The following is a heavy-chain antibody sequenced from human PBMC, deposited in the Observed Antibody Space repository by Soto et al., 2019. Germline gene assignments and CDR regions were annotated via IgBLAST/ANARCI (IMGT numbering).Heavy chain of an antibody. CDR1: GFSMSRSA. Sequence: QVQLVESGGGVVQPGRSLRLSCAASGFSMSRSAMHWVRQAPGKGLEWVAVIAYDGSNRWYADSAKGRFTISRDNSKNTVYLQMSSLRGEDTAVYYCARDLQAGTDNVNWFAPWGQGTLVTVSS. CDR2: IAYDGSNR. V-gene: IGHV3-30*04. CDR3: ARDLQAGTDNVNWFAP. D-gene: IGHD1-1*01. J-gene: IGHJ5*02.